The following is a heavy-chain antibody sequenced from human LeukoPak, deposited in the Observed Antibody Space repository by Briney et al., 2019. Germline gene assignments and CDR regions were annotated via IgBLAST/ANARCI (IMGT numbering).Heavy chain of an antibody. Sequence: GGSLRLSCAASGFTFSSYSMTWVRQAPGKGLEWVSYISSSSSTIYYADSVKGRFTISRDNAKNSLYLQMKSLRAEDTAVYYCARDRSTGPLRYFDWLSSDSYYYYGMDVWGQGTTVTVSS. J-gene: IGHJ6*02. V-gene: IGHV3-48*01. CDR1: GFTFSSYS. D-gene: IGHD3-9*01. CDR2: ISSSSSTI. CDR3: ARDRSTGPLRYFDWLSSDSYYYYGMDV.